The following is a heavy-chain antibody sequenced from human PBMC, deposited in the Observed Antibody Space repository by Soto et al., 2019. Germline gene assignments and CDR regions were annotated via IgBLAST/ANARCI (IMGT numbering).Heavy chain of an antibody. V-gene: IGHV3-30-3*01. CDR1: GFTFSSFA. CDR2: ISHDGRIE. D-gene: IGHD3-3*01. CDR3: ARDGLPEDFLSGGYWFDP. Sequence: QVHLLESGGGVVQPGRSLRLSCAASGFTFSSFALHWVRQAPGDGLEWVALISHDGRIENYADSVKGRFIISRDNYKNTVYMQMDSLRLEDTGVYYWARDGLPEDFLSGGYWFDPWGQGTQVTFSS. J-gene: IGHJ5*02.